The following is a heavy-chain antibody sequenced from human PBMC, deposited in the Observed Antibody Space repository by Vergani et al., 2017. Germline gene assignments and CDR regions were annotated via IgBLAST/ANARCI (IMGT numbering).Heavy chain of an antibody. Sequence: QVQLQESGPGLVKPSETLSLTCTVSGGSISSHYWSWIRQPPGKGLEWIGYIYYSGSTNYNTSLKSRVTISVDTSKNQFALKLSSVTAADPAVYYCARGVRVGDYQFDYWGQGTLVTVSS. CDR1: GGSISSHY. CDR2: IYYSGST. V-gene: IGHV4-59*11. D-gene: IGHD3-16*01. CDR3: ARGVRVGDYQFDY. J-gene: IGHJ4*02.